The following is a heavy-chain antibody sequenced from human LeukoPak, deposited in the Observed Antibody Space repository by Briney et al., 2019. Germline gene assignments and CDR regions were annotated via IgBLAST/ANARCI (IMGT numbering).Heavy chain of an antibody. V-gene: IGHV3-48*01. J-gene: IGHJ4*02. CDR2: ISSSSSTI. Sequence: PGGFLRLSCAASGFTFSSYSMNWVRQAPGKGLEWVSYISSSSSTIYYADSVKGRFTISRDNAKNSLYLQMNSLRAEDTAVYYCAKDHLAAAGTPAYFDYWGQGTLVTVSS. CDR3: AKDHLAAAGTPAYFDY. CDR1: GFTFSSYS. D-gene: IGHD6-13*01.